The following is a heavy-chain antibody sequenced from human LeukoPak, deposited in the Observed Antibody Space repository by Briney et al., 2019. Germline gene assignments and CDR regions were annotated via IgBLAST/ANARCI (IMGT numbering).Heavy chain of an antibody. D-gene: IGHD5-12*01. V-gene: IGHV3-48*01. CDR1: GFTFSTYS. CDR3: ARDGGYRGYDADC. J-gene: IGHJ4*02. CDR2: ISDSGAM. Sequence: GGSLRLSCAASGFTFSTYSMKWVRQAPGKGLEWVSYISDSGAMYYADSVRGRFTLSRENAQNSLFLQMNSLRAEDTAVYYCARDGGYRGYDADCWGQGTLVTVSS.